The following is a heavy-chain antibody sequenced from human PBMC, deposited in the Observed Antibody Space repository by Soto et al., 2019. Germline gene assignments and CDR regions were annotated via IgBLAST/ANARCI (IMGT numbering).Heavy chain of an antibody. J-gene: IGHJ4*02. CDR2: ISGSADGT. D-gene: IGHD6-19*01. CDR3: ALSRSGWFYSNDF. Sequence: PGGSLSLACAASGFIFSNDAMSWVRQAPGKGLEWVSGISGSADGTYYADSVKGRFTISRDNSKNTLYLQMNSLRVEDTAVFYCALSRSGWFYSNDFWGQGTLVTVSS. CDR1: GFIFSNDA. V-gene: IGHV3-23*01.